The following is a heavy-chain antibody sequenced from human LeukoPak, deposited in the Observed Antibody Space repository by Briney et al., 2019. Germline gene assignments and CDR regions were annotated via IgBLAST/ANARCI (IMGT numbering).Heavy chain of an antibody. CDR3: ARILSSTSCCDY. CDR2: ISSSGSTI. J-gene: IGHJ4*02. CDR1: GFTFSDYH. Sequence: PGGSLRLSCAASGFTFSDYHMSWIRQAPGKGLEWVSYISSSGSTIYYADSVKGRFTISRDNAKNSLYLQMNSLRAEDTAVYYCARILSSTSCCDYWGQGTLVTVSS. D-gene: IGHD2-2*01. V-gene: IGHV3-11*01.